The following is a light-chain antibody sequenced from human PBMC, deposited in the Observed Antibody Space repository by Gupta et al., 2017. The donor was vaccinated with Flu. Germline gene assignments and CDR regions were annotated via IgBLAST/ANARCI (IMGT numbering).Light chain of an antibody. CDR1: RSISNF. CDR2: EAS. J-gene: IGKJ1*01. CDR3: QHRTT. V-gene: IGKV3-11*01. Sequence: EIVLTQFPATLSLSPGERASLSCRASRSISNFLAWYHQKPGQAPRLLMYEASNRATGIPARFSGSGSGTDFTLTISDLEPEEFAVYFCQHRTTFGQGTTVEI.